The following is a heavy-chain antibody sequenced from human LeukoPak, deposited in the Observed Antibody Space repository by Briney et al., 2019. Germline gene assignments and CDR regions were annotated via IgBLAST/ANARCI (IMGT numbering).Heavy chain of an antibody. CDR3: ARDGYYLGIYYASSGYLSGWFDP. D-gene: IGHD3-22*01. V-gene: IGHV1-18*01. J-gene: IGHJ5*02. CDR2: ISAYNGNT. Sequence: ASVKVSCKAFGFTFMSYGISWVRQAPGQGLEWMGWISAYNGNTHYAQKFQGRVTMTTDISTSTAYMELRSLRSDDTAMYYCARDGYYLGIYYASSGYLSGWFDPWGQGTPVTASS. CDR1: GFTFMSYG.